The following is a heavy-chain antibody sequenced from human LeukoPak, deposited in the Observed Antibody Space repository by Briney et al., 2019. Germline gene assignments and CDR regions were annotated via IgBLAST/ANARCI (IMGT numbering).Heavy chain of an antibody. CDR1: GGSISSYY. CDR3: ARGGLDGAPFFDY. Sequence: SETLSLTCTVSGGSISSYYWSWLRQPPGKGLEWIGYIYYSGSTNYNPSLKSRVTISVDTSKNQFSLKLSSVTAADTAVYYCARGGLDGAPFFDYWGQGALVTVSS. V-gene: IGHV4-59*01. J-gene: IGHJ4*02. CDR2: IYYSGST. D-gene: IGHD4-17*01.